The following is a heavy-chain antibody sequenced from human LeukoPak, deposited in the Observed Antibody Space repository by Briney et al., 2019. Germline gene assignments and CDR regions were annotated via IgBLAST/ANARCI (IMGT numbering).Heavy chain of an antibody. V-gene: IGHV1-18*01. Sequence: ASVKVSCKASGYTFTSYGISWMRQAPGQGLEWMGWISAYNGNTNYAQKLQGRVTMTTDTSTSTAYMELRSLRSDDTAVYYCARVWFGELLPPLVYFDYWGQGTLVTVSS. D-gene: IGHD3-10*01. J-gene: IGHJ4*02. CDR3: ARVWFGELLPPLVYFDY. CDR1: GYTFTSYG. CDR2: ISAYNGNT.